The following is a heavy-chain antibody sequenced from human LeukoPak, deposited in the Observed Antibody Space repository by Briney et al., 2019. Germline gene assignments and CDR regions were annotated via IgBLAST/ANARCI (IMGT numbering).Heavy chain of an antibody. J-gene: IGHJ5*02. Sequence: SETLSLTCTVSGYFIRSGFYWGWIRQPPGKGLEWIGYIYYSGSTNYNPSLKSRVTISVDTSKNQFSLKLRSVTAADTAVYYCARARQNPYFEERRRGNWFDPWGQGTQVTVSS. V-gene: IGHV4-61*01. CDR3: ARARQNPYFEERRRGNWFDP. CDR1: GYFIRSGFY. D-gene: IGHD3-9*01. CDR2: IYYSGST.